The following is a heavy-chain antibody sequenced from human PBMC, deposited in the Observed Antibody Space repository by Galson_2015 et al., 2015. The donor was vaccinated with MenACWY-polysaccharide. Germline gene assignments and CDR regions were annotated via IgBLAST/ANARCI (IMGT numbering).Heavy chain of an antibody. V-gene: IGHV3-23*01. CDR1: GFTFSIYA. CDR2: ISGSGEST. CDR3: AKIKSRGNYDILTTYRQRFDY. J-gene: IGHJ4*02. D-gene: IGHD3-9*01. Sequence: SLRLSCAASGFTFSIYAMSWVRQAPGKGLEWVSAISGSGESTYHADSVKGRFTISRDNSKNTLYLQLNSLTAEDTAIYYCAKIKSRGNYDILTTYRQRFDYWGQGTLVTVSS.